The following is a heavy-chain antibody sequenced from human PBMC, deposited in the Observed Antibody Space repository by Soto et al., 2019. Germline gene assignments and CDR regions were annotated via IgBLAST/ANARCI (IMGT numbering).Heavy chain of an antibody. J-gene: IGHJ4*02. CDR2: INHSETT. CDR1: GGSFISYY. D-gene: IGHD6-19*01. V-gene: IGHV4-34*01. Sequence: QVQLQQWGAGLLKPSETLSLTCGVHGGSFISYYWSWLRQPPGKGLEWIGEINHSETTNYNPSLKSRVTISVDTSKNQFSLSLSSVTAADTAVYYCARGRSSGFLGYWCQGTLVTVSS. CDR3: ARGRSSGFLGY.